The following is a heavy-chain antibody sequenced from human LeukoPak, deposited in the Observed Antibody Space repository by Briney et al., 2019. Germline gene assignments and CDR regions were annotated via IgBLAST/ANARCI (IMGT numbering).Heavy chain of an antibody. J-gene: IGHJ6*03. CDR3: AKEGYFYMDV. CDR2: IRYDGSNK. Sequence: GGSLRLSCAASGFIFSSYWMSWVRQAPGKGLEWVAFIRYDGSNKYYADSVKGRFTISRDNSKNTLYLQMNSLRAEDTAVYYCAKEGYFYMDVWGKGTTVTVSS. V-gene: IGHV3-30*02. CDR1: GFIFSSYW.